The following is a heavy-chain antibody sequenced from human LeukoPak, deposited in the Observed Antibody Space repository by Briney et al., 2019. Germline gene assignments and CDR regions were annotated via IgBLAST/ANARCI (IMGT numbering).Heavy chain of an antibody. CDR2: ISYDGSNK. D-gene: IGHD6-19*01. Sequence: GGSLRLSCAASGFTFSSYGMHWVRQAPGKGLEWVAVISYDGSNKYYADSVKGRFTISRDNSMNTLYLQMNSLRAEDTAVYYCAKEDSSGWSFDYWGQGTLVTVSS. J-gene: IGHJ4*02. CDR1: GFTFSSYG. CDR3: AKEDSSGWSFDY. V-gene: IGHV3-30*18.